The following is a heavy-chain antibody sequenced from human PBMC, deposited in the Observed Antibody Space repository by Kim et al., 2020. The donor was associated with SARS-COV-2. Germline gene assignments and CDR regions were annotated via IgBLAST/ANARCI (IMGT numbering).Heavy chain of an antibody. D-gene: IGHD1-26*01. CDR1: GASISTYY. CDR2: IHDSGST. Sequence: ETLSLTCTVSGASISTYYWSWIRQPPGKGLEWIGYIHDSGSTLYNPSLKSRVTISLDTSKNQFSLSLNSVTAADTAVYYCARGGASSKPCPYWGQGTLVTVSS. V-gene: IGHV4-59*01. CDR3: ARGGASSKPCPY. J-gene: IGHJ1*01.